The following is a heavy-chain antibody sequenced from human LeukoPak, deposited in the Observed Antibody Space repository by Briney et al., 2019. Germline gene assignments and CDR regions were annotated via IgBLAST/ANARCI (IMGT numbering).Heavy chain of an antibody. CDR2: ISGSGGST. V-gene: IGHV3-23*01. J-gene: IGHJ3*02. Sequence: GGSLRLSCAASGFTFSSYAMSWVRQAPGKGLEWVSAISGSGGSTYYADSVKGRFTISRDNSKNTLYLQMNSLRAEDTAVYYCAKEMRTYYYDSSGYYHDAFDIWGQGTMVTVSS. CDR3: AKEMRTYYYDSSGYYHDAFDI. D-gene: IGHD3-22*01. CDR1: GFTFSSYA.